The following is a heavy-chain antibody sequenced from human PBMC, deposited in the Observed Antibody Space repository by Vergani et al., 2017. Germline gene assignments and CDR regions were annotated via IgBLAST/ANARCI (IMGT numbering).Heavy chain of an antibody. D-gene: IGHD5-12*01. J-gene: IGHJ5*02. V-gene: IGHV1-69*12. CDR3: ARDLGGYSGYGENWFDP. CDR1: GGTFSSYA. Sequence: QVQLVQSGAEVKKPGSSVKVSCKASGGTFSSYAISWVRQAPGQALEWMGGIIPIFGTANYAQKFQGRVTITADESTSTAYMELSSLRSEDTAVYYCARDLGGYSGYGENWFDPWGQGTLVTVSS. CDR2: IIPIFGTA.